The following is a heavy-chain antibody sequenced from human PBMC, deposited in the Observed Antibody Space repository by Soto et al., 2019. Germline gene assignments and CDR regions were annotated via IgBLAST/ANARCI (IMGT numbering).Heavy chain of an antibody. CDR2: IITMFGTA. CDR3: ARVGPAHYYDSSGYYSPLDY. V-gene: IGHV1-69*01. CDR1: GDTFSSYA. D-gene: IGHD3-22*01. Sequence: QVQLVQSGAEVKKPGSSVKVSCKASGDTFSSYAINWVRQAPGQGLEWMGGIITMFGTANYAQKFKGRVTITAGESTSTVYMALSSLRSEDTAVYYCARVGPAHYYDSSGYYSPLDYWGQGTLVTVSS. J-gene: IGHJ4*02.